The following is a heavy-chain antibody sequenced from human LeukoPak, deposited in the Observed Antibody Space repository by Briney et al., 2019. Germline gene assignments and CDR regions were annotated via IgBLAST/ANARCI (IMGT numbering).Heavy chain of an antibody. CDR1: GFTFSSYW. CDR2: IKQDGSEK. Sequence: PGGSLRLSCAASGFTFSSYWMSWVRQAPGKGLEWVANIKQDGSEKYDVDSVKGRFTISRDNAKNSLYLQMNSLRAEDTAVYYCARDRGFEYSDTGSFDYWGQGTLVTVSS. J-gene: IGHJ4*02. V-gene: IGHV3-7*01. D-gene: IGHD6-6*01. CDR3: ARDRGFEYSDTGSFDY.